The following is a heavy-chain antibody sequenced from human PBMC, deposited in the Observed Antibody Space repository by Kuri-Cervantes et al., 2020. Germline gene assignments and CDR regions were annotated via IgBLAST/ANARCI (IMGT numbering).Heavy chain of an antibody. CDR2: MNPNSGNT. J-gene: IGHJ3*02. CDR3: TVVGGSVAGTYGAFDI. V-gene: IGHV1-8*01. CDR1: GYTFTSYD. Sequence: ASVKISCKASGYTFTSYDINWVRQATGQGLEWMGWMNPNSGNTGYAQKFQGRVTMTRNTSISTAYMELRSLRSDDTAVYYCTVVGGSVAGTYGAFDIWGQGTMVTVSS. D-gene: IGHD6-19*01.